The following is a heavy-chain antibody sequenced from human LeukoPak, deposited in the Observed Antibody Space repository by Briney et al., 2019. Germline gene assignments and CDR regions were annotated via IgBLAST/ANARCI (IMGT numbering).Heavy chain of an antibody. CDR2: VYYTGTT. CDR1: GASIRISNYY. CDR3: ARHSNYASGSTAKGLFDY. Sequence: SETLSLTCTVSGASIRISNYYWGWIRQPPGKGPEWIASVYYTGTTYYNPSLKSRVTIFVEASKNQVSLRLSSVTAADTAVYYCARHSNYASGSTAKGLFDYWGQGTLVSVSS. V-gene: IGHV4-39*01. J-gene: IGHJ4*02. D-gene: IGHD3-10*01.